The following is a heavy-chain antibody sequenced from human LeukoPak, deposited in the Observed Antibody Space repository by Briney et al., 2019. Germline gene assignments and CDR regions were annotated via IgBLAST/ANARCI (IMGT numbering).Heavy chain of an antibody. CDR3: ARGTYYYDSSGYYFDNWFDP. CDR2: IYHSGST. J-gene: IGHJ5*02. CDR1: GGSISSGGYS. Sequence: SQTLSLTCAVSGGSISSGGYSWSWIRQPPGTGLEWIGYIYHSGSTYYNPSLKSRVTISVDRSKNQFSLRLSSVTAADTAVYYCARGTYYYDSSGYYFDNWFDPWGQGPLVTVSS. V-gene: IGHV4-30-2*01. D-gene: IGHD3-22*01.